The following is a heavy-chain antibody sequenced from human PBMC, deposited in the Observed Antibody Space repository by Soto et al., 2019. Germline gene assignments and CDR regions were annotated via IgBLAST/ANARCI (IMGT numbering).Heavy chain of an antibody. V-gene: IGHV5-51*01. CDR1: GYSFSNYW. D-gene: IGHD2-15*01. CDR3: ASSVVVPSTMNYFDY. CDR2: IFPADSDT. Sequence: GESLKISCKGSGYSFSNYWIAWVRQMPGKGLEWMGIIFPADSDTKYSPSFQGQVTISADKSISTAYLQWSSLKAPDTAMYYCASSVVVPSTMNYFDYWGQGSLVTVSS. J-gene: IGHJ4*02.